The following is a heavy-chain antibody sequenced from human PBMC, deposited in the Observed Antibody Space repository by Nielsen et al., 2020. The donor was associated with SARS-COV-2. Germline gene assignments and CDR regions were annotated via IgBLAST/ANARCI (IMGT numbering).Heavy chain of an antibody. CDR2: FYYSGST. J-gene: IGHJ6*02. Sequence: WIRQPPGKGLEWIGYFYYSGSTYYNPSLKSRFTISVDTSKNQFSLKLSSVTAADTAVYYCARGAVAGTGAEGGYYYYGMDVWGQGTTVTVSS. D-gene: IGHD6-19*01. CDR3: ARGAVAGTGAEGGYYYYGMDV. V-gene: IGHV4-31*02.